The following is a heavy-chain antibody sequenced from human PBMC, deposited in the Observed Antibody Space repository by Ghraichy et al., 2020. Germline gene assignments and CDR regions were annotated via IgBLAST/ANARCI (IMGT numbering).Heavy chain of an antibody. CDR1: GGTFSSYA. CDR2: IIPILGIA. CDR3: ARERGITMIVVVIPTHSYGMDV. D-gene: IGHD3-22*01. V-gene: IGHV1-69*04. J-gene: IGHJ6*02. Sequence: SVKVSCKASGGTFSSYAISWVRQAPGQGLEWMGRIIPILGIANYAQKFQGRVTITADKSTSTAYMELSSLRSEDTAVYYCARERGITMIVVVIPTHSYGMDVWGQGTTVTVSS.